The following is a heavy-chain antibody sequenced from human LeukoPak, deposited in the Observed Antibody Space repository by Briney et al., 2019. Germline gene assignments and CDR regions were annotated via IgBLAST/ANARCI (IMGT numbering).Heavy chain of an antibody. D-gene: IGHD7-27*01. V-gene: IGHV4-59*01. Sequence: SETLSLTCTVSGGSISSSYWSWIRQPPGKGLEWIGKPPGKGLEWIGYIYDSASTNYDPSLKSRVTISVDTSKNQFSLKLSSVTAADTAVYYCARGYDYWGNWGQGTLVTVSS. CDR1: GGSISSSY. CDR3: ARGYDYWGN. J-gene: IGHJ4*02. CDR2: IYDSAST.